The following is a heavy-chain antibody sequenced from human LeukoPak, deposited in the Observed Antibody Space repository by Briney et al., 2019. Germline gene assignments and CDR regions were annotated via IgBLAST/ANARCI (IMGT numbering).Heavy chain of an antibody. Sequence: SETLSLTCTVSGYSISSGYYWGWIRQPPGKGLEWIGSIYYSGSTYYNPSLKSRVTISVDTSKNQFSLKLSSVTAADTAVYYCARVMITFGGVIAYGLYYYYYMDVWGKGTTVTVSS. CDR1: GYSISSGYY. J-gene: IGHJ6*03. D-gene: IGHD3-16*02. CDR2: IYYSGST. V-gene: IGHV4-38-2*02. CDR3: ARVMITFGGVIAYGLYYYYYMDV.